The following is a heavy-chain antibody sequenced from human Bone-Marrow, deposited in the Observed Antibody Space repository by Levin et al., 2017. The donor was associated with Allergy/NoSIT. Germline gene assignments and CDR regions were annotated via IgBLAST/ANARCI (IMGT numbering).Heavy chain of an antibody. CDR3: AREIDYYDSSGYYSNFDY. CDR2: ISSSSSYI. D-gene: IGHD3-22*01. Sequence: GASVKVSCAASGFTFSSYSMNWVRQAPGKGLEWVSSISSSSSYIYYADSVKGRFTISRDNAKNSLYLQMNSLRAEDTAVYYCAREIDYYDSSGYYSNFDYWGQGTLVTVSS. CDR1: GFTFSSYS. J-gene: IGHJ4*02. V-gene: IGHV3-21*01.